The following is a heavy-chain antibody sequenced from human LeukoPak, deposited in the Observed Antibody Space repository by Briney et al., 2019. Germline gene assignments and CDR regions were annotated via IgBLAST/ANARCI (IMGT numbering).Heavy chain of an antibody. D-gene: IGHD6-19*01. CDR3: ARDSVADLGDY. Sequence: GRSLRLSCAASGFTFSSYTMHWVRQAPGKGLEWVAVISYDGSSKYYADSVKGRFTISRDNAKNSLYLQMNSLRAEDTAVYYCARDSVADLGDYWGQGTLVTVSS. J-gene: IGHJ4*02. V-gene: IGHV3-30-3*01. CDR2: ISYDGSSK. CDR1: GFTFSSYT.